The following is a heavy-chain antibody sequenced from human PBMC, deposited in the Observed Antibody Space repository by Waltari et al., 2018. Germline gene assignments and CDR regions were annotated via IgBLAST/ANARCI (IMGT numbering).Heavy chain of an antibody. D-gene: IGHD3-3*01. J-gene: IGHJ4*02. CDR2: IYWNDDK. Sequence: QITLKESGPTLVKPTQTLTLTCTFSGFSLSTSGVGVGWIRQPPGKALEWLALIYWNDDKRYSPSLKSRLTITKDTSKNQVVLTMTNMDPVDTATYYCAREVLEWLLYPSYDYWGQGTLVTVSS. CDR3: AREVLEWLLYPSYDY. CDR1: GFSLSTSGVG. V-gene: IGHV2-5*01.